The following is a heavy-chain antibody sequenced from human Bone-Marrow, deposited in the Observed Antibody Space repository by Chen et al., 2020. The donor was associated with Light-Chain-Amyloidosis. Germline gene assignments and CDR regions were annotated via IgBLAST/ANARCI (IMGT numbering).Heavy chain of an antibody. D-gene: IGHD3-22*01. CDR2: ISCSGSTI. CDR3: ARVGSYDSSGYYFYYFDY. V-gene: IGHV3-48*03. CDR1: GFTFSSYE. Sequence: EVQLVESGGGLVQPGGSLRLSCAASGFTFSSYEMNWVRQAPGKGLEWVSYISCSGSTIYYADSVKGRFTISRDNAKNSLYLQMNSLRAEDTAVYYCARVGSYDSSGYYFYYFDYWGQGTLVTVSS. J-gene: IGHJ4*02.